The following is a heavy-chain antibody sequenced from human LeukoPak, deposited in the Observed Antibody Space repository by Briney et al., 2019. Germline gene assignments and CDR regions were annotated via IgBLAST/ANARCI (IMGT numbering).Heavy chain of an antibody. D-gene: IGHD2-15*01. CDR3: AKGTNISCYSGAGY. CDR2: ISNNGGYT. CDR1: GFTFSSSA. V-gene: IGHV3-23*01. Sequence: GGSLRLSCAASGFTFSSSAMSWVRQAPGKGLEWVSAISNNGGYTYYADSVKGRFTISKDNSKNTLYLQMVSLRAEDTAIYYCAKGTNISCYSGAGYWGQGTLVTVSS. J-gene: IGHJ4*02.